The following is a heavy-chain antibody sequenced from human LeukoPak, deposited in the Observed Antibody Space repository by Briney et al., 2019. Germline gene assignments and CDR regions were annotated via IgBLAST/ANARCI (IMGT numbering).Heavy chain of an antibody. D-gene: IGHD3-3*01. Sequence: SQTLSLTCTVSGGSISSGSYYWNWIRQPAGKGLEWIGRIYTSGSTNYNPSLKSRVTISVDTSKNQCSLKLSSVTAADTAVYYCAREGYDSLWGQGTLVTVSS. J-gene: IGHJ4*02. CDR1: GGSISSGSYY. CDR2: IYTSGST. CDR3: AREGYDSL. V-gene: IGHV4-61*02.